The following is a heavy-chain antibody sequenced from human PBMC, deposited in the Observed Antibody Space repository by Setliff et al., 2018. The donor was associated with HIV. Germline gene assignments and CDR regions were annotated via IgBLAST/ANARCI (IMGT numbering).Heavy chain of an antibody. Sequence: SETLSLTCTVSGFSISSGYYWGWIRQPPGKGLEWIGSIYQTGTTYYNPSLKSRVTISVDTSQNQFSLRLSSVTAADTAVYYCARGSGRFCSGGRCSAFDYWGQGTLVTVSS. D-gene: IGHD2-15*01. CDR3: ARGSGRFCSGGRCSAFDY. J-gene: IGHJ4*02. CDR1: GFSISSGYY. V-gene: IGHV4-38-2*02. CDR2: IYQTGTT.